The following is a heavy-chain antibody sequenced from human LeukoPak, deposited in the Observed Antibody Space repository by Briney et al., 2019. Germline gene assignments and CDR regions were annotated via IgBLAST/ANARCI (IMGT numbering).Heavy chain of an antibody. CDR1: GGSISSSSYY. V-gene: IGHV4-39*07. D-gene: IGHD2-2*02. J-gene: IGHJ4*02. CDR2: IYYSGST. Sequence: SETLSLTCTVSGGSISSSSYYWGWIRQPPGKGLEWIGSIYYSGSTYYNPSLKSRVTISVDTSKNQFSLKLSSVTAADTAVYYCAKKPAIWGTTSHFDYWGPGTLVTVSS. CDR3: AKKPAIWGTTSHFDY.